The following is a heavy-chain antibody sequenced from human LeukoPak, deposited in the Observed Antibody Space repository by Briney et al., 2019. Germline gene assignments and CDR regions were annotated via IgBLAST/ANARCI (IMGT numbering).Heavy chain of an antibody. CDR3: ARGGLMDYVWGSYRYTEDYFDY. V-gene: IGHV1-2*02. D-gene: IGHD3-16*02. CDR2: INPNSGGT. Sequence: ASAKVSCKASGYTFTGYYMHWVRQAPGQGLEWMGWINPNSGGTNYAQKFQGRVTMTRDTSISTAYMELSRLRSDDTAVYYCARGGLMDYVWGSYRYTEDYFDYWGQGTLVTVSS. J-gene: IGHJ4*02. CDR1: GYTFTGYY.